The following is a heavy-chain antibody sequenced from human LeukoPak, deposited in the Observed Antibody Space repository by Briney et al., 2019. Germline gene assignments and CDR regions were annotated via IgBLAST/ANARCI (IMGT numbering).Heavy chain of an antibody. CDR3: ARSQWLVRWYFDL. V-gene: IGHV4-59*01. CDR2: IYYSGST. Sequence: PSETLSLTCTVSGGSISSYYWSWIRQPPGKGLEWIGYIYYSGSTNYNPSLKSRVTISVDTSKNQFSLKLNSVTAADTAVYYCARSQWLVRWYFDLWGRGTLVTVSS. J-gene: IGHJ2*01. CDR1: GGSISSYY. D-gene: IGHD6-19*01.